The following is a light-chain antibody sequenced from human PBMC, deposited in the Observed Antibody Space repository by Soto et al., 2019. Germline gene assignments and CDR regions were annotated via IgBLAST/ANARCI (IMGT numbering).Light chain of an antibody. V-gene: IGKV1-39*01. CDR2: AAS. CDR3: QQSYTSVAT. CDR1: QRVDSY. J-gene: IGKJ1*01. Sequence: DIQVTQSPSSLSASVGDSVTLSCQTSQRVDSYIHWYQHQSGKPPKLLIYAASTLQDGVPSRFSGGGSGTAFSLITTGVQPGDSATYYCQQSYTSVATFGQGTKV.